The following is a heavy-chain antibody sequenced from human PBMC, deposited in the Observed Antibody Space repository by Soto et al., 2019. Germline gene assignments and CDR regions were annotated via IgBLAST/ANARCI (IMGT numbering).Heavy chain of an antibody. CDR2: IWYDGSYK. V-gene: IGHV3-33*01. J-gene: IGHJ4*02. D-gene: IGHD2-8*01. Sequence: VQLAESGGGVVQPGRSLRLSCAASGFSFNNHGMHWVRQAPGKGLEWVAVIWYDGSYKYYADSVKGRFTISRDNSKNTLYLQMNSLRAEDTALYYCARQHMVSYYFDPWGQGTLVTVSS. CDR3: ARQHMVSYYFDP. CDR1: GFSFNNHG.